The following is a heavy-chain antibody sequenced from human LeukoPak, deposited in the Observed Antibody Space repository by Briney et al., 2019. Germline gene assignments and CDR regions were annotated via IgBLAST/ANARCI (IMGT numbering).Heavy chain of an antibody. V-gene: IGHV3-23*01. CDR2: ISASGDVT. Sequence: GGSLRLSCAASGFSFSAYPMGWVRQAPGKGLQWLSGISASGDVTFHADRVKGRFTISRDNSKNTLYLQMNSLRAEDTAVYYCVTYTHYDSSGYSYQAFDIWGQGTMVTVSS. D-gene: IGHD3-22*01. CDR1: GFSFSAYP. J-gene: IGHJ3*02. CDR3: VTYTHYDSSGYSYQAFDI.